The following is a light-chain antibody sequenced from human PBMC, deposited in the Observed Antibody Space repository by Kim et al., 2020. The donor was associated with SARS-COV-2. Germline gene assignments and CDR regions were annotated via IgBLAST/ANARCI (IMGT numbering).Light chain of an antibody. CDR1: SGHASYA. Sequence: QLVLTQSPSASASLGASVTLTCTLSSGHASYAIAWHQQQPQKGPRYLMKLNSDGSHNKGDGIPDRFSGSSSGAERYLTISSLQSEDEADYYCQTWVTGIQVFGGGTKLTVL. J-gene: IGLJ3*02. V-gene: IGLV4-69*01. CDR3: QTWVTGIQV. CDR2: LNSDGSH.